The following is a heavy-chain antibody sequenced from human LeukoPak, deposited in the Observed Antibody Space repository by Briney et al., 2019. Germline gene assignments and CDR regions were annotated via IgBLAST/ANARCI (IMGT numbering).Heavy chain of an antibody. Sequence: SETLSLTCAVYGGSFSGYYRSWIRQPPGKGLEWIGEINHSGSTNYNPSLKSRVTISVDTSKNQFSLKLSSVTAADTAVYYCARGGFWSGYYFDYWGQGTLVTVPS. D-gene: IGHD3-3*01. J-gene: IGHJ4*02. CDR1: GGSFSGYY. CDR3: ARGGFWSGYYFDY. V-gene: IGHV4-34*01. CDR2: INHSGST.